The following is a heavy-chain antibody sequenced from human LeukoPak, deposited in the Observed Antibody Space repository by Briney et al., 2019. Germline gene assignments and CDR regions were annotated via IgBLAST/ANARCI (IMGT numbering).Heavy chain of an antibody. CDR3: ASATGYSGYVRN. CDR2: INHSGST. D-gene: IGHD5-12*01. CDR1: GGSISSYY. Sequence: SETLSLTCTVSGGSISSYYWSWIRQPPGKGLEWIGEINHSGSTNYNPSLKSRVTISVDTSKNQFSLKLSSVTAADTAVYYCASATGYSGYVRNWGQGTLVTVSS. J-gene: IGHJ4*02. V-gene: IGHV4-34*01.